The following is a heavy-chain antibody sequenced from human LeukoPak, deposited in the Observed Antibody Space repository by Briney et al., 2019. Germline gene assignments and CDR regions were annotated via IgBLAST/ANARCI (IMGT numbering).Heavy chain of an antibody. J-gene: IGHJ5*02. CDR3: TRDWGYNWNYGVTTQTNSPWFDP. Sequence: SETLSLTCTVSGGSISSSSYFWGWIRQPPGKGLEWIGSIYHSGSTYYNPSLKSRVTLSVDTSKNQFYLKLSSVTAADTAVYYCTRDWGYNWNYGVTTQTNSPWFDPWGQGTLVTVSS. D-gene: IGHD1-7*01. CDR2: IYHSGST. CDR1: GGSISSSSYF. V-gene: IGHV4-39*02.